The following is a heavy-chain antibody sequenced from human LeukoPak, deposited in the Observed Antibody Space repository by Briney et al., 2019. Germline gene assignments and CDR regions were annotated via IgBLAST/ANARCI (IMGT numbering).Heavy chain of an antibody. D-gene: IGHD5-12*01. CDR3: ARVRVATSHYYYGMDV. Sequence: ASVKVSCKASGYTFTCYYMHWVRQAPGQGLEWMGWINPNSGGTNYAQKFQGRVTMTRDTSISTAYMELSRLRSDDTAVYYCARVRVATSHYYYGMDVWGQGTTVTVSS. CDR2: INPNSGGT. J-gene: IGHJ6*02. V-gene: IGHV1-2*02. CDR1: GYTFTCYY.